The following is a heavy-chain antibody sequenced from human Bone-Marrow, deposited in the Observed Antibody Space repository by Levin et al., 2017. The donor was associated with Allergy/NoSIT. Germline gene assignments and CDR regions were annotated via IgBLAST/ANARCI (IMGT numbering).Heavy chain of an antibody. CDR3: ARGRSGSPGPRKGNYFDY. CDR1: GGSFSGYY. J-gene: IGHJ4*02. Sequence: SETLSLTCAVYGGSFSGYYWSWIRQPPGKGLEWIGEINHSGSTNYNPSLKSRVTISVDTSKNQFSLKLSSVTAADTAVYYCARGRSGSPGPRKGNYFDYWGQGTLVTVSS. D-gene: IGHD1-26*01. CDR2: INHSGST. V-gene: IGHV4-34*01.